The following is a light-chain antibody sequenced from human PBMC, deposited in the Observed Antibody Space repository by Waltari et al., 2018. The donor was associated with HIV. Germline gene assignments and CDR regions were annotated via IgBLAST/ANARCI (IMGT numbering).Light chain of an antibody. CDR2: RNK. J-gene: IGLJ2*01. CDR3: ATWDDTLSGHVV. CDR1: SSNIGSNY. V-gene: IGLV1-47*01. Sequence: QSVLTQPPSASGTPGQRITIACSGSSSNIGSNYVYWYQQLPRPAPKLFIYRNKQRPSGAPYRFSGSKSGTSASLAISGLRSEYEADYYCATWDDTLSGHVVFGGGTKLNVL.